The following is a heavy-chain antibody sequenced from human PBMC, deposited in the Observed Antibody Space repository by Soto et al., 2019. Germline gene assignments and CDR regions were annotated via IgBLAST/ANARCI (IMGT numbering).Heavy chain of an antibody. CDR2: IIPIFGTA. J-gene: IGHJ5*02. V-gene: IGHV1-69*13. CDR1: GGTFSSYA. CDR3: AREQNPTNWFDP. Sequence: ASVKVSCKASGGTFSSYAISWVRQAPGQGLEWMGGIIPIFGTANYAQKFQGRVTITADESTSTAYMELSSLRSEDTAVYYCAREQNPTNWFDPWGQGTLVTVSS.